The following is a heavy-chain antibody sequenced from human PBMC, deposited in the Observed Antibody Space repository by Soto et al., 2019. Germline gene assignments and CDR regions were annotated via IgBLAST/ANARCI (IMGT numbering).Heavy chain of an antibody. CDR3: ARDSVAFFDS. CDR1: DGSVSSGSYY. J-gene: IGHJ4*02. V-gene: IGHV4-61*01. CDR2: IYSSGST. Sequence: PSETLSLTCTVSDGSVSSGSYYWSWIRQPPGKGLEWIGYIYSSGSTLYNPSLKSRVIISVDTSMSQFSLKLSSVTAADTAVYYCARDSVAFFDSWGQGTLVTVSS. D-gene: IGHD2-15*01.